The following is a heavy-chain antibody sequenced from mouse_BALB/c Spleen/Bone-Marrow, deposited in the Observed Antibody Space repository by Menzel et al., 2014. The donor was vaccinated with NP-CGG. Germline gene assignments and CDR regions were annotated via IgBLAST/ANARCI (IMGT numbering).Heavy chain of an antibody. Sequence: EVQLQQSGPELVKPGASVKMSCKASGYTFTAYVMHWVQQKPGQGLEWIGYINPYNDGTKYNEKFKGKATLTSDKSSSTAYMELSSPTSEDSAVYYCAREGGLRRGDYYAMDYWGQGTSVTVSS. V-gene: IGHV1-14*01. J-gene: IGHJ4*01. CDR3: AREGGLRRGDYYAMDY. CDR1: GYTFTAYV. CDR2: INPYNDGT. D-gene: IGHD2-4*01.